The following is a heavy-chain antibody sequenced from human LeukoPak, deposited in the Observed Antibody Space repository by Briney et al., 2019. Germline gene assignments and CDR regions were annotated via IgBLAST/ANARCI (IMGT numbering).Heavy chain of an antibody. V-gene: IGHV3-7*01. CDR1: GFTFSNYW. D-gene: IGHD6-13*01. Sequence: QTGGSLRLSCAASGFTFSNYWMNWVRQAPGKGLEWVANIKQDGSEKYYVDSVKGRFTISRDNAKNSLYLQMNSLRAEDTAVYYCARSLAAAGTYWRRPSYYYYYMDVWGKGTTVTISS. CDR3: ARSLAAAGTYWRRPSYYYYYMDV. J-gene: IGHJ6*03. CDR2: IKQDGSEK.